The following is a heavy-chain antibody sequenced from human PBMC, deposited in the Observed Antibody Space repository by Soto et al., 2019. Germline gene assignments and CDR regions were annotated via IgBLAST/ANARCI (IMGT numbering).Heavy chain of an antibody. Sequence: GGSLRLSCAASGFTFSNVWMNCVRQAPGKGLEWVGRIKSKTDGGTTDYAAPVKGRFTISRDDSKNTLYLQMNSLKTEDTAVYYCTSPDNNYDFWSGYYLSYYYGMDVWGQGTTVTVSS. CDR3: TSPDNNYDFWSGYYLSYYYGMDV. CDR2: IKSKTDGGTT. D-gene: IGHD3-3*01. J-gene: IGHJ6*02. V-gene: IGHV3-15*07. CDR1: GFTFSNVW.